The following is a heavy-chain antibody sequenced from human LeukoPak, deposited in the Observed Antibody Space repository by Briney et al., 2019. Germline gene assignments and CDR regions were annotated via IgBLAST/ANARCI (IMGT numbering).Heavy chain of an antibody. CDR1: GYSISSGYY. Sequence: KPSETLSLTCTVSGYSISSGYYWGWIRQPPGKGLEWIGSIYHSGSTNYNPSLKSRVTISVDTSKNQFSLKLSSVTAADTAVYYCARAVYVWGSYRPYGAFDIWGQGTMVTVSS. D-gene: IGHD3-16*02. CDR2: IYHSGST. V-gene: IGHV4-38-2*02. J-gene: IGHJ3*02. CDR3: ARAVYVWGSYRPYGAFDI.